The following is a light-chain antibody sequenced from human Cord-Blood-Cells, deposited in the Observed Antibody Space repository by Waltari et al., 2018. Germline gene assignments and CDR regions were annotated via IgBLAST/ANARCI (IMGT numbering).Light chain of an antibody. V-gene: IGLV2-23*02. CDR3: CSYAGSSTYV. J-gene: IGLJ1*01. CDR2: GVS. CDR1: SSDVGSYNL. Sequence: QSALTQPASVSGSPGQSITISCTGTSSDVGSYNLFSWYQQHPGKAPKLMIYGVSKRPSGVSNRFSGSKSGNTASLTISGLQAEDEADYYCCSYAGSSTYVFGTGTKVTVL.